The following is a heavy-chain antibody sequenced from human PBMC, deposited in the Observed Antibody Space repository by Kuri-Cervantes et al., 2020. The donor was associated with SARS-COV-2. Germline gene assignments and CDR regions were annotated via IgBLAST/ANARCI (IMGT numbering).Heavy chain of an antibody. J-gene: IGHJ3*02. V-gene: IGHV1-2*02. CDR2: INPNSGGT. CDR3: ARGSDSTGTARSAFDI. Sequence: ASVKVSCKASGYTFTGYYMHWVRQAPGQGLEWMGWINPNSGGTNYAQKFQGRVTMTRDTSISTAYMELSRLRSDDTAVYYCARGSDSTGTARSAFDIWGQGTMVTVPS. CDR1: GYTFTGYY. D-gene: IGHD1-1*01.